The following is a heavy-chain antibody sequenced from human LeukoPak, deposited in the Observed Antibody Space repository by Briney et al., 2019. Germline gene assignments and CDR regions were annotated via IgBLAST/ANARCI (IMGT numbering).Heavy chain of an antibody. Sequence: SVKVSCKASGGTLSSYAIRWLRQAPGQGLEWMGGIIPIFGTANYAQKFQGRVTITADESTSTAYMELSSLRSEDTAVYYCARDECSSTSCYGWGQGTLVTVSS. CDR2: IIPIFGTA. D-gene: IGHD2-2*01. J-gene: IGHJ4*02. CDR1: GGTLSSYA. V-gene: IGHV1-69*01. CDR3: ARDECSSTSCYG.